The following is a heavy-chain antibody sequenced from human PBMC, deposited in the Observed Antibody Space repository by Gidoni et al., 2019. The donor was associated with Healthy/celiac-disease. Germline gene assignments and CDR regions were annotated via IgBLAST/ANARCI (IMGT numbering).Heavy chain of an antibody. CDR3: ARDGGLGYCSGGSCYSPGSVYYYYGMDV. Sequence: QVQLVQSGAEVKKPGASVKVSCKASGYTFTSYYMHWVRQAPGQGLEWMGIINPSGGSTSYAQKFQGRVTMTRDTSTSTVYMELSSLRSEDTAVYYCARDGGLGYCSGGSCYSPGSVYYYYGMDVWGQGTTVTVSS. V-gene: IGHV1-46*03. CDR2: INPSGGST. J-gene: IGHJ6*02. CDR1: GYTFTSYY. D-gene: IGHD2-15*01.